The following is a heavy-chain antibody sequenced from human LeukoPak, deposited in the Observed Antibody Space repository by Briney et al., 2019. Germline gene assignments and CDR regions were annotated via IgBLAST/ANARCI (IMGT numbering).Heavy chain of an antibody. J-gene: IGHJ4*02. CDR2: ISDSGGST. Sequence: PGGSLRLSCAASGFTFSSYAMSWVRQASGKGLEWVSTISDSGGSTLYADSVKGRFTISRDNSKNTLYLQMNSLRAGDTALYYCAKKIFTGMGFYFDSWGQGTLVTVSS. V-gene: IGHV3-23*01. CDR3: AKKIFTGMGFYFDS. D-gene: IGHD2/OR15-2a*01. CDR1: GFTFSSYA.